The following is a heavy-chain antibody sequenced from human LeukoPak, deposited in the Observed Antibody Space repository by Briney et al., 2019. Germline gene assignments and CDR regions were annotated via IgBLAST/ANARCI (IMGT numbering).Heavy chain of an antibody. CDR2: ISSNGGST. D-gene: IGHD6-19*01. V-gene: IGHV3-64*01. CDR1: GFTSSSYA. J-gene: IGHJ5*02. CDR3: ARGAGNWFDP. Sequence: PGGSLRLSCAASGFTSSSYAMHWVRQAPGKGLEYVSAISSNGGSTYYANSVKGRFTISRDNSKNTLYLQMGSLRAEDMAVYYCARGAGNWFDPWGQGTLVTVSS.